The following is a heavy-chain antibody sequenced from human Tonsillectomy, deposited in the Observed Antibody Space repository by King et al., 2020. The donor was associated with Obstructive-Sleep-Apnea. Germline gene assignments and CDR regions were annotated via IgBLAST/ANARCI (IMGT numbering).Heavy chain of an antibody. J-gene: IGHJ2*01. V-gene: IGHV2-5*02. CDR3: AHRPDDSSGPGYFDL. CDR1: GFSLSTSGVG. CDR2: IYWDDDK. D-gene: IGHD3-22*01. Sequence: TLKESGPTLVKPTQTLTLTCTFSGFSLSTSGVGVGWIRQPPGKALEWLALIYWDDDKRYSPSLKSRLTITKDTSKNQVVLTMTNMDPVDTATYCCAHRPDDSSGPGYFDLWGRGTLVTVSS.